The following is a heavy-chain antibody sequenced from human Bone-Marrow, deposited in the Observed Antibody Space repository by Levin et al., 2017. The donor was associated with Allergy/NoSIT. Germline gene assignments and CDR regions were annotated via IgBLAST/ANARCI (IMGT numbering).Heavy chain of an antibody. D-gene: IGHD3-9*01. Sequence: SQTLSLACTVSGGSISNYYWSWIRQPPGKGLEWIGYIYNTGSTNYNPSLKSRVTISIDTSKNQFSLKLSSVTAADTAVYYCARRIMEGGYDFLTGYYLGWFDPWGQGTLVTVSS. J-gene: IGHJ5*02. CDR2: IYNTGST. V-gene: IGHV4-59*01. CDR3: ARRIMEGGYDFLTGYYLGWFDP. CDR1: GGSISNYY.